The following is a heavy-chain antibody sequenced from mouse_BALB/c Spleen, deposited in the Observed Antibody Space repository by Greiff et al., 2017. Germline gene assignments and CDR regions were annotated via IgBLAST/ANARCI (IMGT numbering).Heavy chain of an antibody. V-gene: IGHV6-6*02. Sequence: EVKLEESGGGLVQPGGSMKLSCVASGFTFSNYWMNWVRQSPEKGLEWVAEIRLKSNNYATHYAESVKGRFTISRDDSKSSVYLQMNNLRAEDTGIYYCTRGYGSSYGYAMDYWGQGTSVTVSS. D-gene: IGHD1-1*01. J-gene: IGHJ4*01. CDR1: GFTFSNYW. CDR2: IRLKSNNYAT. CDR3: TRGYGSSYGYAMDY.